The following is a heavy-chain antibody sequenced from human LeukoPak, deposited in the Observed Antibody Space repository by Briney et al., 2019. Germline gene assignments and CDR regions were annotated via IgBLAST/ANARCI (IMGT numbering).Heavy chain of an antibody. CDR2: IYHSGST. CDR3: ARMPGYSYYYMDV. CDR1: GYSISSGYY. Sequence: KTSETLFLTRTVSGYSISSGYYWGWIRQPPGKGLEWIGSIYHSGSTYYNPSLKSRVTISVDTSKNQFSLKLSSVTAADTAVYYCARMPGYSYYYMDVWGKGTTVTVSS. V-gene: IGHV4-38-2*02. J-gene: IGHJ6*03. D-gene: IGHD5-18*01.